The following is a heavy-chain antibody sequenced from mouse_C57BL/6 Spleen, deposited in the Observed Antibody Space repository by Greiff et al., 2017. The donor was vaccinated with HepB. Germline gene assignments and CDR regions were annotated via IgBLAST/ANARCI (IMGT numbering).Heavy chain of an antibody. V-gene: IGHV1-72*01. CDR3: ARSGDYSNSHFDY. CDR2: IDPNSGGT. CDR1: GYTFTSYW. J-gene: IGHJ2*01. D-gene: IGHD2-5*01. Sequence: QVQLQQSGAELVKPGASVKLSCKASGYTFTSYWMHWVKQRPGRGLEWIGRIDPNSGGTKYNEKFKSKATLTVDKPSSTAYMQLSSLTSEDSAVYYCARSGDYSNSHFDYWGQGTTLTVSS.